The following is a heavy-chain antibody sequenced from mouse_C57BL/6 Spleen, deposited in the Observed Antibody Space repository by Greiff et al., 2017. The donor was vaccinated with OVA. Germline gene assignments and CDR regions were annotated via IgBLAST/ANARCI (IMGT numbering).Heavy chain of an antibody. CDR1: GFNIKDYY. CDR3: ARSGGYDGYWYFDV. Sequence: VQLQQSGAELVKPGASVKLSCTASGFNIKDYYMHWVKQRTEQGLEWIGRIDPEDGETKYAPTFQGKATITADTSSNTAYLQLSSLTSEDTAVYYCARSGGYDGYWYFDVWGTGTTVTVSS. CDR2: IDPEDGET. J-gene: IGHJ1*03. V-gene: IGHV14-2*01. D-gene: IGHD2-2*01.